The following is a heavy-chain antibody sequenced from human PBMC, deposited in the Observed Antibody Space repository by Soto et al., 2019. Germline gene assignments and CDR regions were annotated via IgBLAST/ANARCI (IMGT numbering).Heavy chain of an antibody. V-gene: IGHV4-31*03. Sequence: PSETLSLTCTVSGGSIISGGYYWSWIRQHPGKGLEWIGYIYYSGSTYYNPSLKSRVTISVDTSKNQFSLKLSSVTAADTAVYYCARDQAGSWFDPWGQGTLVTVSS. CDR2: IYYSGST. CDR3: ARDQAGSWFDP. CDR1: GGSIISGGYY. J-gene: IGHJ5*02. D-gene: IGHD1-26*01.